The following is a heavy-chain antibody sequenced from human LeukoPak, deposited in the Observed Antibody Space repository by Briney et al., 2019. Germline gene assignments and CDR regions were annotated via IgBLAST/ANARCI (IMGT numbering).Heavy chain of an antibody. CDR1: GFTFSSYV. CDR2: ISYDGSNE. D-gene: IGHD2-15*01. V-gene: IGHV3-30*04. J-gene: IGHJ4*02. Sequence: AGGSLRLSCAASGFTFSSYVMHWVRQAPGKGLEWVAIISYDGSNEYYADSVKGRFTISRDNAKNSLYLQMNSLRAEDTAVYYCARSIGIVVVVAAAFDYWGQGTLVTVSS. CDR3: ARSIGIVVVVAAAFDY.